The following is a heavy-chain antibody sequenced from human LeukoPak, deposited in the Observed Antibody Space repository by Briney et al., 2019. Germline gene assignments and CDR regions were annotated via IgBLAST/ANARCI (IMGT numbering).Heavy chain of an antibody. D-gene: IGHD3-10*01. CDR3: ASHPGDYWFGYLQL. J-gene: IGHJ4*02. V-gene: IGHV3-30*02. CDR2: IRYDGGNK. Sequence: GGSLRLSCAASGFTFSSYGMHWVHQAPGKGLEWVAFIRYDGGNKYYADSVKGRFTISRDNSKNTLYLQMNSLRAEDTAVYYCASHPGDYWFGYLQLWGQGTLVTVSS. CDR1: GFTFSSYG.